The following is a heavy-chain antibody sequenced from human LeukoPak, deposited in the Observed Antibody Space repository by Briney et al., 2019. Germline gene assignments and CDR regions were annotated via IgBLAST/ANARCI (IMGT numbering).Heavy chain of an antibody. D-gene: IGHD4-23*01. V-gene: IGHV3-30*18. Sequence: GGSLRLSCAASGFTFSSYGMHWVRQAPGKGLEWVAVISHDGSKKYYADSAKDRFTISRDNSKNTLYLQMNSLRPEDTAVYYCAKERKLLPFDCWGQGTLVGVSS. CDR2: ISHDGSKK. CDR1: GFTFSSYG. CDR3: AKERKLLPFDC. J-gene: IGHJ4*02.